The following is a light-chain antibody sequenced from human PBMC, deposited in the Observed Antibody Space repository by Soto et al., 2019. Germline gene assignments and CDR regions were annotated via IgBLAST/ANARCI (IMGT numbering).Light chain of an antibody. Sequence: SVLTQPASVSGSPGQSITISCTGTSSDVGGYNYVSWYQQHPGKAPKLMIYDVSNRPSGVSNRFSGSKSGNTASLTISGLQAEDEADYYCGSYTSCSTYVFGTGTKLTVL. CDR3: GSYTSCSTYV. CDR2: DVS. J-gene: IGLJ1*01. V-gene: IGLV2-14*01. CDR1: SSDVGGYNY.